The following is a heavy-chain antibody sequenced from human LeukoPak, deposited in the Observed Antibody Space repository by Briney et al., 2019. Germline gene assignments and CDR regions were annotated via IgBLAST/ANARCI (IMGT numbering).Heavy chain of an antibody. D-gene: IGHD6-13*01. CDR1: GGTFSSYA. CDR2: LIPIFGTA. V-gene: IGHV1-69*01. J-gene: IGHJ5*02. CDR3: ARELGRGSSWYNWLDP. Sequence: GSSVKVSCKPSGGTFSSYAISWVRQAPGQGLEWMGGLIPIFGTANYAQKFQGRVTITADESTSTAYMELSSLRSEHTAVYDCARELGRGSSWYNWLDPWGQGTRDRVSS.